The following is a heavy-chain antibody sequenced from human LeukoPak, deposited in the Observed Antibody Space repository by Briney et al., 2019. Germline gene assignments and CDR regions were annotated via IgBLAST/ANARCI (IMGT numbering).Heavy chain of an antibody. Sequence: GGSLRLSCAASGFTFSSYWMSWVRQAPGKGLEWVANIKQDGSEKYYVDSVKGRFTISRDNAKKSLYLQMNSLKGEDTAVYFCARGGTYDIWGQGTRVTVSS. CDR1: GFTFSSYW. J-gene: IGHJ3*02. CDR2: IKQDGSEK. CDR3: ARGGTYDI. V-gene: IGHV3-7*01.